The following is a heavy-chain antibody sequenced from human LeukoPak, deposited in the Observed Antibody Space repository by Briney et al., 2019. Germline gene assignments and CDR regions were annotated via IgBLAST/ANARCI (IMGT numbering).Heavy chain of an antibody. CDR2: ISSSGSTI. Sequence: GGSLRLSCAASGFTFSSYEMNWVRQAPGKGLEWVSYISSSGSTICYADSVKGRFTISRDNAKNSLYLQMNSLRAEDTAVYYCAHSYSGYDSIDYWGQGTLVTVSS. V-gene: IGHV3-48*03. CDR1: GFTFSSYE. CDR3: AHSYSGYDSIDY. J-gene: IGHJ4*02. D-gene: IGHD5-12*01.